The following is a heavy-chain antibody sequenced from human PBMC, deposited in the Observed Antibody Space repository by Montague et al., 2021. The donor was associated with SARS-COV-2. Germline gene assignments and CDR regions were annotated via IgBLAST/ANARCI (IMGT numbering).Heavy chain of an antibody. CDR3: ARGLTDISMVVVVLLCASHCFDS. V-gene: IGHV4-34*01. D-gene: IGHD3-22*01. CDR1: GGSFSDYY. J-gene: IGHJ4*02. CDR2: VNHSGST. Sequence: SETLSLTCAMYGGSFSDYYWSWIRQPPGKGLEWIGEVNHSGSTNXNPSLKSRVTISIDTSKRQFFLKLSSVTAADTAVYYCARGLTDISMVVVVLLCASHCFDSWGQGNLVTVSS.